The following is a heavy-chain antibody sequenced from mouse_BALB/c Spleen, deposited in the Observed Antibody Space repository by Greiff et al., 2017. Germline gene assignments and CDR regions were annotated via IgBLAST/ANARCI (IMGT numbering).Heavy chain of an antibody. CDR1: GYTFTSYT. D-gene: IGHD3-2*01. V-gene: IGHV1-4*01. Sequence: QVQLQQSGAELARPGASVKMSCKASGYTFTSYTMHWVKQRPGQGLEWIGYINPSSGYTNYNQKFKDKATLTADKSSSTAYMQLSSLTSEDSAVYYCARSDSSGYYFDYWGQGTTLTVSS. CDR3: ARSDSSGYYFDY. J-gene: IGHJ2*01. CDR2: INPSSGYT.